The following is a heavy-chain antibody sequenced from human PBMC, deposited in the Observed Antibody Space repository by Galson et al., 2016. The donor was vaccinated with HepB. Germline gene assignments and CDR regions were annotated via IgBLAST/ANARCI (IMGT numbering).Heavy chain of an antibody. V-gene: IGHV3-30*03. CDR2: IVYDGSNK. D-gene: IGHD3-10*01. J-gene: IGHJ3*02. CDR3: AREGYSYASGSSRAFDI. CDR1: GFTFSSYG. Sequence: SLRLSCAASGFTFSSYGMHWVRQAPGKGLEWVAVIVYDGSNKYYADSVKGRFTISRDNSNNTLYLQMNSLRAEDTAVYYCAREGYSYASGSSRAFDIWGQGTLVTVSS.